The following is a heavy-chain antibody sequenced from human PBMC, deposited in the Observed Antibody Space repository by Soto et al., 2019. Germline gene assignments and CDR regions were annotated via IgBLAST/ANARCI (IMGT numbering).Heavy chain of an antibody. CDR2: IYYSGST. D-gene: IGHD3-10*01. CDR1: GGSISSSSYY. CDR3: ARSVNYYGSGSYYKATKFDP. Sequence: SETLSLTCTVSGGSISSSSYYWGWIRQPPGKGVEWIGSIYYSGSTYYNPSLKSRVTISVDTSKNQFSLKLSSVTAADTAVYYCARSVNYYGSGSYYKATKFDPWGQGTLVTVSS. J-gene: IGHJ5*02. V-gene: IGHV4-39*01.